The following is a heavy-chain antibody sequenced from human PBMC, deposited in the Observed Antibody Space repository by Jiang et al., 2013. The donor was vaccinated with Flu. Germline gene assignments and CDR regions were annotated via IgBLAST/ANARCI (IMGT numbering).Heavy chain of an antibody. CDR3: ARDLGVCSSTSCYTDAFDI. J-gene: IGHJ3*02. CDR2: IIPIFGTA. Sequence: SGAEVKKPGSSVKVSCKASGGTFSSYAISWVRQAPGQGLEWMGGIIPIFGTANYAQKFQGRVTITADESTSTAYMELSSLRSEDTAVYYCARDLGVCSSTSCYTDAFDIRGQGTMVTVSS. CDR1: GGTFSSYA. V-gene: IGHV1-69*01. D-gene: IGHD2-2*02.